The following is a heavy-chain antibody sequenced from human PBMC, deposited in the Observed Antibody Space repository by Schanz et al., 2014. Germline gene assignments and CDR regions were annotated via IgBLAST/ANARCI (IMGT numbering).Heavy chain of an antibody. CDR1: GGSVSSGGDY. J-gene: IGHJ3*02. V-gene: IGHV4-31*03. D-gene: IGHD4-17*01. CDR3: ARDRGRGDLPGDI. CDR2: ITCSGSS. Sequence: QVQLQASGPGLVKPSQTLSLTCTVSGGSVSSGGDYWSWIRQHPGKGLEWIGFITCSGSSYYNPSLKSRVTIAVDTSKNQFSLNLSSATAADAAVYYCARDRGRGDLPGDIWGQGTMVTVSS.